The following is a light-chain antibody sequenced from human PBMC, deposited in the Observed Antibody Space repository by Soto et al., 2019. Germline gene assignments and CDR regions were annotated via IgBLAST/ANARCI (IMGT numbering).Light chain of an antibody. J-gene: IGLJ3*02. CDR3: SSYTTVPSPQWV. V-gene: IGLV2-14*02. CDR2: EGS. CDR1: SSDVGSYNL. Sequence: QSVLTQPASVSGSPGQSITISCTGTSSDVGSYNLVSWYQQHPGKAPKLMIYEGSKRPSGVSDRFSASKSGNTASLTISGLQAEDEAHYYCSSYTTVPSPQWVFAGGTKLTVL.